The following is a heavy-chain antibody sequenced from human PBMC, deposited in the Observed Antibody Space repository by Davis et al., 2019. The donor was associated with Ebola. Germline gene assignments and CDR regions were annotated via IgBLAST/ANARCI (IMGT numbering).Heavy chain of an antibody. J-gene: IGHJ4*02. Sequence: MPSETLSLTCTVPGGSISSYYWSWIRQPPGKGLEWIGYIYYSGSTNYNPSLKSRVTISVDTSKNQFSLKLSSVTAADTAVYYCARGPGGSGYSGYDFDYWGQGTLVTVSS. CDR1: GGSISSYY. CDR3: ARGPGGSGYSGYDFDY. D-gene: IGHD5-12*01. V-gene: IGHV4-59*01. CDR2: IYYSGST.